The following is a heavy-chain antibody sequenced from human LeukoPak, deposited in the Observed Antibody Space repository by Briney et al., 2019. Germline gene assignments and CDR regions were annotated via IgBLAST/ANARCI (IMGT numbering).Heavy chain of an antibody. CDR1: GFTFINYG. V-gene: IGHV3-30*03. Sequence: GALRLSCAASGFTFINYGMHWVRQAPGKGLEWVALISYDGSSKYYADSVKGRIIISRDNSKNIMNLQMNSLRTEDTAVYYCARQYYYGSGNGLDVWGQGTTVTVSS. CDR3: ARQYYYGSGNGLDV. J-gene: IGHJ6*02. CDR2: ISYDGSSK. D-gene: IGHD3-10*01.